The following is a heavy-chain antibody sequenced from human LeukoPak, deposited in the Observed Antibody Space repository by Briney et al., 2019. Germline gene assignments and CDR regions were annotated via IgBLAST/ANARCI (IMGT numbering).Heavy chain of an antibody. J-gene: IGHJ4*02. D-gene: IGHD5-18*01. V-gene: IGHV4-34*01. CDR3: TRAGYSFGHCDY. Sequence: LTXAXXGGSFSGYYWSWIRQTPGKGLEWIGEINNSGTSNYNPSLKSRVTISVDTSKNQFSLNLSFVTAADTAVYYCTRAGYSFGHCDYWGQGTLVTISS. CDR1: GGSFSGYY. CDR2: INNSGTS.